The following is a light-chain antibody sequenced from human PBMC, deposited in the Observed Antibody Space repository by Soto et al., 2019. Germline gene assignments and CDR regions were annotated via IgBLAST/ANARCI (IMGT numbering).Light chain of an antibody. V-gene: IGKV1-39*01. CDR1: QSISTY. CDR2: DAS. CDR3: QQSYMDPIT. J-gene: IGKJ5*01. Sequence: DIQMTQSPSSLSASVGNRVTITCRASQSISTYLNWYQKKPGKAPNLLIYDASRLQSGVPSRFSGSGGGTDFTLSISSVQPEDFATYFCQQSYMDPITFGQGTR.